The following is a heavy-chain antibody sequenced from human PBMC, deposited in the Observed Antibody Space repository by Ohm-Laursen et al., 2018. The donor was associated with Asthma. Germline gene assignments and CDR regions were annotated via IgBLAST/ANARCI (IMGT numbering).Heavy chain of an antibody. V-gene: IGHV3-33*01. D-gene: IGHD3-16*01. CDR3: ARETRGNDAFDI. J-gene: IGHJ3*02. CDR2: IWYDGSNK. CDR1: GFTFSSYG. Sequence: SLRLSCAASGFTFSSYGMHWVRQAPGKGLEWVAVIWYDGSNKYYADSVKGRFTISRDNSKNTLYLQMNSLRAEDTAVYYCARETRGNDAFDIWGQGTMVTVSS.